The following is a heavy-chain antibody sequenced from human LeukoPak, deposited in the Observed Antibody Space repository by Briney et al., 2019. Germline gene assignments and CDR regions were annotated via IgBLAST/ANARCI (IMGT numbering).Heavy chain of an antibody. D-gene: IGHD2-2*01. CDR1: GGTFSSYA. V-gene: IGHV1-69*13. CDR2: IIPIFGTA. Sequence: ASVKVSCKASGGTFSSYAISWVRQAPGQGLEWMGGIIPIFGTANYAQKFQGRVTITADESTSTAYMELSSLRSEDTAVYYCARSDIVVVPAAFSDYYYGMDVWGQGTTVTVSS. J-gene: IGHJ6*02. CDR3: ARSDIVVVPAAFSDYYYGMDV.